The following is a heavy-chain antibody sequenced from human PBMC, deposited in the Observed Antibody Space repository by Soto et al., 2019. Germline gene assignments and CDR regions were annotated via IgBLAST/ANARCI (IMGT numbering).Heavy chain of an antibody. CDR3: ARGRVVDPAPSPNWFDP. J-gene: IGHJ5*02. CDR1: GGSVNIGTYY. D-gene: IGHD3-22*01. CDR2: IHYSGST. Sequence: SETLSLTCTVPGGSVNIGTYYWSWIRQPPGKGLEWIGFIHYSGSTNYNPSLKSRVTMSVDTSKNQFSLKLTSVNAADTAVYYCARGRVVDPAPSPNWFDPWAQGTLVTVSS. V-gene: IGHV4-61*01.